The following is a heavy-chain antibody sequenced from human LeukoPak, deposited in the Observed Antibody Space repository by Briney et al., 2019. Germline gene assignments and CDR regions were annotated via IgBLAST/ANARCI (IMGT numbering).Heavy chain of an antibody. D-gene: IGHD6-13*01. CDR2: TSYNGNS. Sequence: SETLSLTCTVSGVPIGTYHWTWIRQPPGQGLEWIGQTSYNGNSYYNPSLTSRVTISGDTSKNRFSLRLSTVTAADTAVYYCVGLIEGAGGRGYWGQGTLVTVSS. J-gene: IGHJ4*02. V-gene: IGHV4-59*03. CDR1: GVPIGTYH. CDR3: VGLIEGAGGRGY.